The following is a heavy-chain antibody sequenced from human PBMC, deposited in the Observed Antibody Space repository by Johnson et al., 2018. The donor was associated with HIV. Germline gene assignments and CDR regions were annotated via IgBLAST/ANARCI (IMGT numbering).Heavy chain of an antibody. CDR3: ARVRVGAFDI. CDR2: IRYDGSNK. D-gene: IGHD1-26*01. CDR1: GFTFSSYG. V-gene: IGHV3-30*02. J-gene: IGHJ3*02. Sequence: VQLVESGGGVVQPGGSLRLSCAASGFTFSSYGMHWVRQAPGKGLEWVAFIRYDGSNKYYADSVKGRFTISRDNSKNALYLQMNSLRAEDTAVYYCARVRVGAFDIWGQGTTVTVSS.